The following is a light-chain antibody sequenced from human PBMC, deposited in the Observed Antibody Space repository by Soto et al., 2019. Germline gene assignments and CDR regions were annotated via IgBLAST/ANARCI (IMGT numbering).Light chain of an antibody. V-gene: IGLV2-14*01. CDR2: EVS. J-gene: IGLJ3*02. CDR1: STDVGNFNS. CDR3: CSYLYGTTPNWA. Sequence: QSALTQPASVSGSPGQSVTISCTATSTDVGNFNSVSWYQQYPGQAPKLMIFEVSNRPSGVSDRFSGSKSGNTASLTISSLQSEDEADDYCCSYLYGTTPNWAFGGGTKLTVL.